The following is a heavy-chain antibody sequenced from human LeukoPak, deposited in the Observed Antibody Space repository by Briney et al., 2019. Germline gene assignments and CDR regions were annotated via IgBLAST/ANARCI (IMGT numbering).Heavy chain of an antibody. CDR2: ISGSGGST. CDR1: GFTFSSYS. CDR3: AKNYYGSGSLRRGDAFDI. Sequence: PGGSLRLSCAASGFTFSSYSMNWVRQAPGRGLEWVSAISGSGGSTYYADSVKGRFTISRDNSKNTLYLQMNSLRAEDTAIYYCAKNYYGSGSLRRGDAFDIWGQGTMVTVSS. V-gene: IGHV3-23*01. D-gene: IGHD3-10*01. J-gene: IGHJ3*02.